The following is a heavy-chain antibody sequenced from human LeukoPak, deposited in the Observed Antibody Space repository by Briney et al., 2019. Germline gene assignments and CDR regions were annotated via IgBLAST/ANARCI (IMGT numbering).Heavy chain of an antibody. CDR2: FDPEDGET. V-gene: IGHV1-24*01. CDR3: ATESYGSGPFDP. CDR1: GYTLTELS. D-gene: IGHD3-10*01. J-gene: IGHJ5*02. Sequence: ASVKVSCKVAGYTLTELSMHWVRQAPGKGLEWRGGFDPEDGETIYAQKFQGRVTMTEDTSTNTAYMELSSLRSEDTAVYYCATESYGSGPFDPWGQGTLVTVSS.